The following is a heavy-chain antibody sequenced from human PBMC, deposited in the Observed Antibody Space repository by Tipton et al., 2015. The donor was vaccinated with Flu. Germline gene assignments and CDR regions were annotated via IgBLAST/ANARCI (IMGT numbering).Heavy chain of an antibody. Sequence: SLRLSCAASGFALNTYAMSWVRQAPGKGLEWVSSISGSGYTTHYADSVKGRFIISGDNAKNTLHLQMDSLRGEDTAVYYCTKAYYYETSAYYYADDAFHIWGQGTVVTVSS. CDR2: ISGSGYTT. V-gene: IGHV3-23*01. CDR3: TKAYYYETSAYYYADDAFHI. CDR1: GFALNTYA. J-gene: IGHJ3*02. D-gene: IGHD3-22*01.